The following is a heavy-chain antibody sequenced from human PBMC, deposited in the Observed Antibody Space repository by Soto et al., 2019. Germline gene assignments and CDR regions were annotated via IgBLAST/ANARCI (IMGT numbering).Heavy chain of an antibody. Sequence: GGSLRLSCAASGFTFSRYGMSWVRQAPGKGLEWVSLIDTGGGRTDYADSVKGRFTISRDNSKNTLFLQMNSLRADDTAVYYCAKDGIRWFSECWGQGTLVTVSS. CDR2: IDTGGGRT. V-gene: IGHV3-23*01. CDR1: GFTFSRYG. D-gene: IGHD2-15*01. CDR3: AKDGIRWFSEC. J-gene: IGHJ4*02.